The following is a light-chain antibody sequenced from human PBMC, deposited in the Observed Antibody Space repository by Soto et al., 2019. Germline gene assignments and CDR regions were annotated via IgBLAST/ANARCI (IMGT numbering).Light chain of an antibody. J-gene: IGKJ1*01. CDR3: QQYYTYSRT. V-gene: IGKV1-5*03. Sequence: DIQMTQSPSTLSASVGDRVTITCRASQSISNYLAWYQQKLGKAPKLLIYEASSLEGGVPSRFSGSGSGTEFTLTISGLQPDDFATYYCQQYYTYSRTFGQGTKVDIK. CDR1: QSISNY. CDR2: EAS.